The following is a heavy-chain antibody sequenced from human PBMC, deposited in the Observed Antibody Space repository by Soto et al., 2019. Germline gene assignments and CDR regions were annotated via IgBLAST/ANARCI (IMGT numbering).Heavy chain of an antibody. CDR1: GYSFTSYW. V-gene: IGHV5-51*01. CDR2: IYPGDSDT. J-gene: IGHJ4*02. CDR3: ARRSMNCTGGRCYPYYFDY. Sequence: PGESLKISCKGSGYSFTSYWIGWVRQMSGKGLEWMGIIYPGDSDTRYSPSFQGQVTISADKSINTAYLQWSTLKASDTAMYHCARRSMNCTGGRCYPYYFDYWGQGTLVTVSS. D-gene: IGHD2-15*01.